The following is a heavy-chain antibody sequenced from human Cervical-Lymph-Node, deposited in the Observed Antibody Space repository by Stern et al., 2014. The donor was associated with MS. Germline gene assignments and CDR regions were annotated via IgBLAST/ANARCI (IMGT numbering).Heavy chain of an antibody. CDR1: GFAFSNDW. CDR2: IKSKLDGEKT. J-gene: IGHJ4*02. V-gene: IGHV3-15*01. D-gene: IGHD3-16*01. Sequence: EVHLVESGGGLVKPGGSLRLSCVASGFAFSNDWMSWVRQAPGKGLEWVGRIKSKLDGEKTEYAAPVKGRFTISRDDSKNTLYLQMSSLKTEDTAFYYCKTDSYGYVAPPDYWGQGTLVTVSS. CDR3: KTDSYGYVAPPDY.